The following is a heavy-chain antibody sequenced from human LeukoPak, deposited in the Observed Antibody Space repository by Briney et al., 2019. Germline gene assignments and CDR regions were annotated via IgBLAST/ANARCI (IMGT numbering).Heavy chain of an antibody. V-gene: IGHV1-2*02. Sequence: ASMKVSCKPSGYATDYYIHWVRQAPGQGLEWMGWINPNSGGPIYARNFRGRVTMTRDTSIATVYLELRSLRSDDAAVYYCAYYDYNIYPYWGQGTLVTVSS. J-gene: IGHJ4*02. D-gene: IGHD5-12*01. CDR2: INPNSGGP. CDR3: AYYDYNIYPY. CDR1: GYATDYY.